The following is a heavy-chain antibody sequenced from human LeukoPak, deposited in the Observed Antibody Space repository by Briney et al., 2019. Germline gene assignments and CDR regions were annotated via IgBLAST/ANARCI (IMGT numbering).Heavy chain of an antibody. Sequence: ASVKVSCKASGYTFTSYAMNWVRQAPGQGLEWMGWINTNTGNPTYAQGFTGRFVFSLDTSVSTAYLQISSLKAEDTAVYYCASGGSGYLTDAFDIWGQGTMVTVSS. CDR3: ASGGSGYLTDAFDI. CDR2: INTNTGNP. J-gene: IGHJ3*02. V-gene: IGHV7-4-1*02. D-gene: IGHD6-19*01. CDR1: GYTFTSYA.